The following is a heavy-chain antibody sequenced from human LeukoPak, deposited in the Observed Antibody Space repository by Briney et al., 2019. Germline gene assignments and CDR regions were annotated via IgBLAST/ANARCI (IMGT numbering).Heavy chain of an antibody. CDR3: ARDLASSGYYWD. D-gene: IGHD3-22*01. V-gene: IGHV1-46*01. Sequence: GASVKVSCKASGFTFTSHDYNWVRQATGQGLEWMGIINPSSGKINYAQKFQGRVTMTRDTSTSTVYMELSSLRSDDTAVYYCARDLASSGYYWDWGQGTLVTVSS. CDR1: GFTFTSHD. J-gene: IGHJ4*02. CDR2: INPSSGKI.